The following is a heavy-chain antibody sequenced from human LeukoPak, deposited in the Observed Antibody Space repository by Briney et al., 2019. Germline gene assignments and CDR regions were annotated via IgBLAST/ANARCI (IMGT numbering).Heavy chain of an antibody. J-gene: IGHJ4*02. D-gene: IGHD6-13*01. CDR2: IIPIFGIA. CDR1: GGTFSSYA. Sequence: SVKVSCKASGGTFSSYAISWVRQAPGQGLEWMGRIIPIFGIANYAQKFQGRVTITRDISASTAYMELSSLRSEDTAVYYCASPRRQQLVHPFDYWGQGTLVTVSS. V-gene: IGHV1-69*04. CDR3: ASPRRQQLVHPFDY.